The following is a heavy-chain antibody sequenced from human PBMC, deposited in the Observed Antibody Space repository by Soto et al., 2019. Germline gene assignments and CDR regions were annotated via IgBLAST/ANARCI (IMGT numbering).Heavy chain of an antibody. D-gene: IGHD3-10*01. V-gene: IGHV3-66*01. CDR1: GFTVSSNY. CDR3: AREGGSWFGELIGAFDI. J-gene: IGHJ3*02. CDR2: IYSGGST. Sequence: GGSLRLSCAASGFTVSSNYMSWVRQAPGKGLEWVSVIYSGGSTYYADSVKGRFTISRDNSKNTLYLQMNSLRAEDTAVYYCAREGGSWFGELIGAFDIWGQGTMVTVSS.